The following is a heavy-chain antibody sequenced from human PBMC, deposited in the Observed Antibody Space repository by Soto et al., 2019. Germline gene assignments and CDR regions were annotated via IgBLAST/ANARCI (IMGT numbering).Heavy chain of an antibody. J-gene: IGHJ4*02. Sequence: ASVKVSCKASGYTFTSYYMHWVRQAPGQGLEWMGIINPSGGSTSYAQKFQGRVTMTRDTSTSTVYMELSSLRSEDTAVYYCARAYCGGDCLSWFDYWGQGTLVTVSS. CDR2: INPSGGST. CDR1: GYTFTSYY. V-gene: IGHV1-46*03. CDR3: ARAYCGGDCLSWFDY. D-gene: IGHD2-21*01.